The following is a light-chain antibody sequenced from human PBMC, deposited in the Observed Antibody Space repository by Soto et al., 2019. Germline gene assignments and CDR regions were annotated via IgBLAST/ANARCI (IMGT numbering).Light chain of an antibody. V-gene: IGLV2-14*01. CDR1: SSDIGGYDY. CDR3: SSYTTISTLVI. CDR2: DVT. J-gene: IGLJ2*01. Sequence: QSVLTQPASVSGSPGQSITISCTGSSSDIGGYDYVSWYQQHPGKAPKLIIYDVTNRPSGVSNRFSGSKSGNTASLTISGLQAEDESDYYCSSYTTISTLVIFGGGNKLTVL.